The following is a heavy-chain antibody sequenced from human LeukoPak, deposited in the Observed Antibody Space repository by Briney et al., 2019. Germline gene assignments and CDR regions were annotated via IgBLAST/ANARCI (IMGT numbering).Heavy chain of an antibody. J-gene: IGHJ5*02. CDR2: IGTAGDT. D-gene: IGHD4-23*01. V-gene: IGHV3-13*04. CDR1: GSTLSSND. CDR3: ARGGRWGTTGVYNWFDP. Sequence: GGSLRLSCAASGSTLSSNDMHWVSQATGKGLEWVSAIGTAGDTYYPGSVKGRFTISRENAKNSLYLQMNSLRAGDTAVYYCARGGRWGTTGVYNWFDPSGQGTLVTVSS.